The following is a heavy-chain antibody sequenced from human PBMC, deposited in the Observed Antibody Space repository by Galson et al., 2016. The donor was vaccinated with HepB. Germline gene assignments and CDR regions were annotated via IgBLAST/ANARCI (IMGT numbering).Heavy chain of an antibody. D-gene: IGHD3-3*02. Sequence: SLRLSCAAHGFTFSDYYMSWIRQAPGKGLEWVSYITHSHTTYYADSVKGRFTISRDNAKNSLYLQMNSLRAEDTAVYFCARENHFWSGYSRYHYGMDVWGQGTTVTVSS. V-gene: IGHV3-11*01. J-gene: IGHJ6*02. CDR3: ARENHFWSGYSRYHYGMDV. CDR2: ITHSHTT. CDR1: GFTFSDYY.